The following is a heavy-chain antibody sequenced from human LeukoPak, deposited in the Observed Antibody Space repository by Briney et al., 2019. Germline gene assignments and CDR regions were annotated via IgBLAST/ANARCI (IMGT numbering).Heavy chain of an antibody. CDR3: ARDRLKQWLVRYYYYYMDV. CDR2: IKQDGSEK. Sequence: SGGSLRLSCAASGFTFSSYWMSWVRQAPGKGLEWVANIKQDGSEKYYVDSVKGRFTISRDNAKNSLYLQMNSLRAEDTAVYYCARDRLKQWLVRYYYYYMDVWGKGTTVTVSS. CDR1: GFTFSSYW. D-gene: IGHD6-19*01. V-gene: IGHV3-7*01. J-gene: IGHJ6*03.